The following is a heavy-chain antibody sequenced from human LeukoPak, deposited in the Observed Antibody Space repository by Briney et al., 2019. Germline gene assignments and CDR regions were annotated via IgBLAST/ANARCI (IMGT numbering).Heavy chain of an antibody. V-gene: IGHV3-33*01. Sequence: PGRSLRLSCAASGFTFSSYGMHWVRQAPGKGLEWVAVIWYDGSNKYYADSVKGRFTISRDNSKNTLYLQMNSLRAEDTAVYYCARDLSPFNYGDYFDYWGQGTLVTVSS. J-gene: IGHJ4*02. D-gene: IGHD4-17*01. CDR3: ARDLSPFNYGDYFDY. CDR2: IWYDGSNK. CDR1: GFTFSSYG.